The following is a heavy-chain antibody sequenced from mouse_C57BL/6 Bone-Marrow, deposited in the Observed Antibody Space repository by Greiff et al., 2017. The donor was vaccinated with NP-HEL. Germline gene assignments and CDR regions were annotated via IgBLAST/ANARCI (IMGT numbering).Heavy chain of an antibody. CDR3: TTRDY. J-gene: IGHJ2*01. V-gene: IGHV14-4*01. Sequence: EVKLEESGAELVRPGASVKLSCTASGFNIKDDFMHWVKQRPEQGLEWIGWIDPENGDTEYASKFQGKATITADTSSNTAYLQLSSLTSEDTAVYYCTTRDYWGQGTTLTVSS. CDR2: IDPENGDT. CDR1: GFNIKDDF.